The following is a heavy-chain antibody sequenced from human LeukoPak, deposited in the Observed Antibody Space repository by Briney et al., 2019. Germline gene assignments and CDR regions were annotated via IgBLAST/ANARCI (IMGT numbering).Heavy chain of an antibody. J-gene: IGHJ6*03. CDR1: GGSISSSSYY. Sequence: SETLSLTCTVSGGSISSSSYYWGWIRQPPGKGLEWIGTVYYSGRTYYNPSLKSRVTISVDTSKNQFSLKLGSVTAADTAVYYCAREYYYYFYMDVWGKGTTVTISS. CDR2: VYYSGRT. V-gene: IGHV4-39*02. CDR3: AREYYYYFYMDV.